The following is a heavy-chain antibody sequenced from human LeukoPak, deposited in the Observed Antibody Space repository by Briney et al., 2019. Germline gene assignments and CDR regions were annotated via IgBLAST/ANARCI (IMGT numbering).Heavy chain of an antibody. D-gene: IGHD3-10*01. J-gene: IGHJ4*02. CDR3: ARDSPDGSGTYYNDSPDY. Sequence: ASVKVSCKASGYTFSSYGISWVRQAPGQGLEWMGWISAYNGNTNYRQELQGRVTMTTDTSTSTAYMDLRSLGSDDTAIYYCARDSPDGSGTYYNDSPDYWGQGTLVTVSS. CDR2: ISAYNGNT. V-gene: IGHV1-18*01. CDR1: GYTFSSYG.